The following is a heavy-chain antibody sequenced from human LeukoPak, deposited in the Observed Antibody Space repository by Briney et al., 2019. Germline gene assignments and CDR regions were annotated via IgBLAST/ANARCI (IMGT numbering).Heavy chain of an antibody. V-gene: IGHV3-23*01. CDR2: ISGTSHST. J-gene: IGHJ4*02. D-gene: IGHD4-23*01. CDR1: GFTFSNYA. CDR3: GKKLCGVASFPNSWHY. Sequence: GGSLRLSCAASGFTFSNYAMTWVRQAPGKGLEWVSSISGTSHSTYHADSVKGRFTVSRDNSKSMLFLQMNSLTVEDTAVYFCGKKLCGVASFPNSWHYGGQGTLVPVS.